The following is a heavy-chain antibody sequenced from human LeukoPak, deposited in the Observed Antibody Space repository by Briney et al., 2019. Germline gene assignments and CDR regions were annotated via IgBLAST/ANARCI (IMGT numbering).Heavy chain of an antibody. Sequence: ASVKVSCKVSGYTLNELSMHWVRQAPGKGLEWMGGFDPEDGETIYAQKFQGRVTMTEDTSTDTAYMELSSLRSEDTAVYYCATVIRYGGYFDYWGQGTLVTVSS. V-gene: IGHV1-24*01. CDR3: ATVIRYGGYFDY. CDR2: FDPEDGET. D-gene: IGHD3-16*01. CDR1: GYTLNELS. J-gene: IGHJ4*02.